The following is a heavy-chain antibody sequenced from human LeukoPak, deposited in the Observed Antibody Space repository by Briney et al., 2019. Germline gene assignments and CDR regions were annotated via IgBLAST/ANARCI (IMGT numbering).Heavy chain of an antibody. D-gene: IGHD6-13*01. Sequence: PGGSLRLSCAGSGFTFSNYWMHWVRQAPGKGLVWVSGIRFDASITTYADSVKGRFTITRDNAKNTLYLQMNSLRGEDTAVYYCVRGESGSWNAWGQGSLVIVSS. V-gene: IGHV3-74*01. CDR1: GFTFSNYW. CDR2: IRFDASIT. CDR3: VRGESGSWNA. J-gene: IGHJ5*02.